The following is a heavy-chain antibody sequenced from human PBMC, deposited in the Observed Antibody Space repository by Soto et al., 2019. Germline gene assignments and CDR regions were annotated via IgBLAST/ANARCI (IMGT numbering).Heavy chain of an antibody. CDR3: AKDFSYGDYYFDY. J-gene: IGHJ4*02. D-gene: IGHD4-17*01. Sequence: GGSLRLSCAASGFTFSSYGMHWVRQAPGKGLEWVAVISYDGSNKHYADSVKGRFTISRDNSKNTLYLQMNSLRAEDTAVYYCAKDFSYGDYYFDYWGQGTLVTVSS. CDR2: ISYDGSNK. CDR1: GFTFSSYG. V-gene: IGHV3-30*18.